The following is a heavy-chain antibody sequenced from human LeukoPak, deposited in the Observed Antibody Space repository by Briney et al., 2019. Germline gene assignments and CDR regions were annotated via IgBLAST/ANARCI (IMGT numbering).Heavy chain of an antibody. D-gene: IGHD2/OR15-2a*01. CDR3: ATWAFYHGLDV. J-gene: IGHJ6*02. CDR1: GFTVSSNY. CDR2: INADGGRT. Sequence: PGGSLRLSCAASGFTVSSNYMSWVRQAPGKGLEWVSHINADGGRTYYADAVKGRFTISRDNSKDSLYLEMTGLRAEDSAIYYCATWAFYHGLDVWGRGTTVTVSS. V-gene: IGHV3-43*02.